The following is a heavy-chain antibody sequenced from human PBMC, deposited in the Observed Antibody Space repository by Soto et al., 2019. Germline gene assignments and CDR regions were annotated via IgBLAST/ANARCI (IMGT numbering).Heavy chain of an antibody. Sequence: SETLSLTCTVSGASISTPTYYWGWIRQPPGKGLEWVGNIYSNGITFYNSSLKSRLTVFVDTSRNQFSLKLSSVTAADTATYYCARLTKNWYFDLWGRGTLVTVYS. CDR2: IYSNGIT. J-gene: IGHJ2*01. CDR3: ARLTKNWYFDL. CDR1: GASISTPTYY. V-gene: IGHV4-39*01.